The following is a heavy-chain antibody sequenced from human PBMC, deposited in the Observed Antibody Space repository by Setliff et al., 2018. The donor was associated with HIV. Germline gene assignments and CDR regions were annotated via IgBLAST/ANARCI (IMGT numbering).Heavy chain of an antibody. J-gene: IGHJ4*02. CDR3: AKDRTVVVITIFDY. CDR2: ISGSGGST. V-gene: IGHV3-23*01. CDR1: GFTFSSYS. D-gene: IGHD3-22*01. Sequence: PGGSLRLSCAASGFTFSSYSMNWVRQAPGKGLEWVSAISGSGGSTYYADSVKGRFTISRDNSKNTLYLQMNSLRAEDTAVYYCAKDRTVVVITIFDYWGQGTLVTVSS.